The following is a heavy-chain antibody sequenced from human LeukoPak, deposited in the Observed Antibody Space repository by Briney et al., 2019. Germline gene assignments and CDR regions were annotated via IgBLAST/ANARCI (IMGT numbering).Heavy chain of an antibody. CDR2: IYYSGST. CDR3: ARDSPRGYGMDV. V-gene: IGHV4-59*01. Sequence: SETLSLTCTVSGGSISSYYWSWIRQPPGKGLEWIGYIYYSGSTNYNPSLKSRVTISVDTSKNQFSLKLSSVTAADTAVYYCARDSPRGYGMDVWGQGTTVTVSS. CDR1: GGSISSYY. J-gene: IGHJ6*02.